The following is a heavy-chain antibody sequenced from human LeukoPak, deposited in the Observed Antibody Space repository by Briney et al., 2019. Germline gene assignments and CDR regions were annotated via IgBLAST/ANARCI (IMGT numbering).Heavy chain of an antibody. CDR1: GFTFSSYT. CDR2: ITTSDGNT. V-gene: IGHV3-23*01. CDR3: AKDEGGITIFGVVTELFDY. Sequence: GGSLRLSCAASGFTFSSYTMSWVRQAPGKGLEWVSTITTSDGNTYYADSVKGRFTVSRDNSKNTLFLQMNSLRAEDTAVYYCAKDEGGITIFGVVTELFDYWGQGTLDTVSS. J-gene: IGHJ4*02. D-gene: IGHD3-3*01.